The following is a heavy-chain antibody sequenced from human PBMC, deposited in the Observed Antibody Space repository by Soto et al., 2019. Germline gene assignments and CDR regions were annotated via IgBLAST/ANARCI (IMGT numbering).Heavy chain of an antibody. D-gene: IGHD3-22*01. CDR1: GYTFTGYY. J-gene: IGHJ4*02. V-gene: IGHV1-2*04. Sequence: ASVKVSCKSSGYTFTGYYMHWVRQAPGQGLEWMGWINPNSGGTNYAQKFQGWVTMTRDTSISTAYMELSRLRSDDTAVYYCARDDSSGYYSDWGQGTLLTVSS. CDR2: INPNSGGT. CDR3: ARDDSSGYYSD.